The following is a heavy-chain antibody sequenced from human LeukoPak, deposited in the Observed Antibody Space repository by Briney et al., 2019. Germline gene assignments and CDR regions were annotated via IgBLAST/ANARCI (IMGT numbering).Heavy chain of an antibody. Sequence: PGGSLRLSCAASGFTFDDYGMSWVRQAPGKGLEWVSSISSSSSYIYYADSVKGRFTISRDNAKNSLYLQMNSLRAEDTAVYYCARAYYGGNSASDYWGQGTLVTVSS. J-gene: IGHJ4*02. CDR3: ARAYYGGNSASDY. V-gene: IGHV3-21*01. CDR2: ISSSSSYI. D-gene: IGHD4-23*01. CDR1: GFTFDDYG.